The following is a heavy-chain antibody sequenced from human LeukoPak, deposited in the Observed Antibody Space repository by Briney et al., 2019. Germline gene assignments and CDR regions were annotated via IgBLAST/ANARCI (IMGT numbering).Heavy chain of an antibody. V-gene: IGHV3-7*01. CDR3: ARVNGANDY. CDR1: GFTFSRYW. D-gene: IGHD4/OR15-4a*01. CDR2: IKQDGSDK. Sequence: GGSLRLYCAASGFTFSRYWMSWVRQVPRKGLEWGANIKQDGSDKYYVDSVKGRFTISRDNAKNSVYLQMNSLRVEDTAVFYCARVNGANDYWGQGTLVTVSS. J-gene: IGHJ4*02.